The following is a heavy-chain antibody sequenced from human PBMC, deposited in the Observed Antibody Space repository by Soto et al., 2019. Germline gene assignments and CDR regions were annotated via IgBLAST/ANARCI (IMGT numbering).Heavy chain of an antibody. D-gene: IGHD3-10*01. V-gene: IGHV4-30-4*01. Sequence: QVQLQESGPGLVKPSQTLSLTCTVSGGSISSGDYYWSWIRQPPGKGLEWLGYIYYSGSTYYNPSLKSRVTISVDTAKNQFSLKLSSVTAADTAVYYCASSMFRDYAFDIWGQGTMVTVSS. CDR1: GGSISSGDYY. CDR2: IYYSGST. CDR3: ASSMFRDYAFDI. J-gene: IGHJ3*02.